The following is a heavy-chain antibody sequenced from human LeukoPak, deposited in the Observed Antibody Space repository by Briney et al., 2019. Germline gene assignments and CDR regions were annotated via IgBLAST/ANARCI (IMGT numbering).Heavy chain of an antibody. CDR1: GGTFSSYA. D-gene: IGHD3-10*01. CDR3: ARVLLWFGELVGAFDI. J-gene: IGHJ3*02. Sequence: ASVKVSCNASGGTFSSYAISWVRRAPGQGLEWMGGIIPIFGTANYAQKFQGRVTITTDESTSTAYMELSSLRSEDTAVYYCARVLLWFGELVGAFDIWGQGTMVTVSS. CDR2: IIPIFGTA. V-gene: IGHV1-69*05.